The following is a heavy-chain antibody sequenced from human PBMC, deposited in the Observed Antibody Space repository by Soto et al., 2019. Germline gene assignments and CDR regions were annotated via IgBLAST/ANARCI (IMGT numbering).Heavy chain of an antibody. D-gene: IGHD2-15*01. CDR3: ARVYCSGGSCYGIDS. V-gene: IGHV1-46*01. CDR2: INPGGGT. J-gene: IGHJ4*02. CDR1: GSTFTSYY. Sequence: QVQLVQSGAEVKKPGASVTVSCKASGSTFTSYYMHWVRQAPGQGLEWMGIINPGGGTSYAQKFQGKGTMTRDTATSTVYMELSSLRSEDTAGYYWARVYCSGGSCYGIDSWGQGTLVTVSS.